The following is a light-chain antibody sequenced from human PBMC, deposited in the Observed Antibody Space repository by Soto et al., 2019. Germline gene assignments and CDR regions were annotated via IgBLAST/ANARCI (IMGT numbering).Light chain of an antibody. CDR1: SSDVGGYNS. V-gene: IGLV2-14*01. Sequence: QSALTQPASVSGSPGQSIAISCTGTSSDVGGYNSVSWYQQYPGKAPKLMIHDVSNRPSGVSNRCSGSKSGNTASLTISGLQAEDEADYYCSSFTTSTSYVFGSGTKLTVL. CDR2: DVS. CDR3: SSFTTSTSYV. J-gene: IGLJ1*01.